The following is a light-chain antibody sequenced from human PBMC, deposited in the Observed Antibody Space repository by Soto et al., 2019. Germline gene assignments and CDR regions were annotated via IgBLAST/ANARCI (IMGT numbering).Light chain of an antibody. CDR2: EVS. J-gene: IGLJ2*01. Sequence: QSALTQPASVSGSPGQSITISCTGTSSDVGGYNHVSWYQQHPGKAPKLMIYEVSTRPSGVSNRFSGSKSGNTASLTISGLQAEDEADYYCSSYTSASNVPFGGGTKVTVL. CDR3: SSYTSASNVP. V-gene: IGLV2-14*01. CDR1: SSDVGGYNH.